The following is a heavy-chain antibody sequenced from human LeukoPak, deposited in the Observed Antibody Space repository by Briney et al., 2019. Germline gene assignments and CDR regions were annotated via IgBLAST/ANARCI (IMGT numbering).Heavy chain of an antibody. CDR3: ARERGSSGVFDY. Sequence: PGGSLRLSCAASGFTFSSYGMHWVRQATGKGLEWVSAIGTAGDTYYPGSVKGRFTISRENAKNSLYLQMNSLRAGDTAVYHCARERGSSGVFDYWGQGTLVTVSS. D-gene: IGHD2-8*01. CDR2: IGTAGDT. CDR1: GFTFSSYG. V-gene: IGHV3-13*01. J-gene: IGHJ4*02.